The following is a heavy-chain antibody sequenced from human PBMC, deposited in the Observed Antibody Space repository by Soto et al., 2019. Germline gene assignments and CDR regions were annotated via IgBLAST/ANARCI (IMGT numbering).Heavy chain of an antibody. CDR1: GYTFTSYY. Sequence: ASVKVSCKASGYTFTSYYMHWVRQASGQGLEWMGIINPSGGSTSYAQKFQGRVTMTRDTSASTAYMELSSLRSEDTAVYYCARAPITMVRGVIIPYYYGMDVWGQGTTVTVS. CDR3: ARAPITMVRGVIIPYYYGMDV. D-gene: IGHD3-10*01. CDR2: INPSGGST. V-gene: IGHV1-46*01. J-gene: IGHJ6*02.